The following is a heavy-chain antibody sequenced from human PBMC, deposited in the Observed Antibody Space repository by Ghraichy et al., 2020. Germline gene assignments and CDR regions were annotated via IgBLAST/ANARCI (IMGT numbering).Heavy chain of an antibody. CDR2: IYYSGST. J-gene: IGHJ4*02. CDR3: ASNWGSLPFDY. D-gene: IGHD7-27*01. Sequence: SQTLSLTCTVSGGSISSSSYYWGWIRQPPGKGLEWIGSIYYSGSTYYNPSLKSRVTISVDTSKNQFSLKLSSVTAADTAVYYCASNWGSLPFDYWGQGTLVTVSS. V-gene: IGHV4-39*01. CDR1: GGSISSSSYY.